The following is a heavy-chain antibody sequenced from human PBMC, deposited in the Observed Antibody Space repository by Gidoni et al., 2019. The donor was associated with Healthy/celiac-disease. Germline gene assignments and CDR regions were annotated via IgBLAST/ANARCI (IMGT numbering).Heavy chain of an antibody. J-gene: IGHJ4*02. D-gene: IGHD6-19*01. V-gene: IGHV4-39*01. CDR2: IYYSGST. CDR3: ARQRVAGHFDY. Sequence: QLQLQEPGPGLVKPSATLSLTCTVSGGSISSSSYYWGWIRQPPGKGLEWIGSIYYSGSTYYNPSLKSRVTISVDTSKNQFSLKLSSVTAADTAVYYCARQRVAGHFDYWGQGTLVTVSS. CDR1: GGSISSSSYY.